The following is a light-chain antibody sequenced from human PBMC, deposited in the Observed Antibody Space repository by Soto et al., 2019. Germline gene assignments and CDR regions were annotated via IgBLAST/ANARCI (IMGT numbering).Light chain of an antibody. V-gene: IGKV1-27*01. CDR2: AAS. CDR1: QDISNS. J-gene: IGKJ1*01. CDR3: HKYNFAPWT. Sequence: DIQMTQSPSSLSASIGDRATITCRTSQDISNSLAWYQQKPGKAPKLLIFAASTLQSGVPSRFSGGGSGTEFPLTISSLQPDDVATYYCHKYNFAPWTFGQGTKVEI.